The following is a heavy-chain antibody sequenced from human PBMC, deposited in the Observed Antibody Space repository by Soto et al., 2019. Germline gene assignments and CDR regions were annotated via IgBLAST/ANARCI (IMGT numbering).Heavy chain of an antibody. CDR2: TRQDGSQN. J-gene: IGHJ4*02. CDR1: GFSFGSYW. CDR3: AIYLNITVPPRPFHI. Sequence: GGSLRLACVASGFSFGSYWMSWVRQAPGKGLECVANTRQDGSQNHYVDSVKGRFTISRDNAKNSLYLQMNSLKAEDTAVYYCAIYLNITVPPRPFHIWRQGTVVTVS. V-gene: IGHV3-7*03. D-gene: IGHD4-4*01.